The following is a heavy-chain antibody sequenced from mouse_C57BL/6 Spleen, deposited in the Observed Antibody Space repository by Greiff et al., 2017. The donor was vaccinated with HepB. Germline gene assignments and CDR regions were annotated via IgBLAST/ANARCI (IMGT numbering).Heavy chain of an antibody. CDR2: INYDGSST. D-gene: IGHD2-3*01. CDR1: GFTFSDYY. CDR3: AREVDGYFPYFDY. V-gene: IGHV5-16*01. Sequence: EVHLVESEGGLVQPGSSMKLSCTASGFTFSDYYMAWVRQVPEKGLEWVANINYDGSSTYYLDSLKSRFIISRDNAKNILYLQMSSLKSEDTATYYCAREVDGYFPYFDYWGQGTTLTVSS. J-gene: IGHJ2*01.